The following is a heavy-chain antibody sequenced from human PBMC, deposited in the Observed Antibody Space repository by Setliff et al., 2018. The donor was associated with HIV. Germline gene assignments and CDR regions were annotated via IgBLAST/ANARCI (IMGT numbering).Heavy chain of an antibody. J-gene: IGHJ4*02. CDR3: TSGVEQWLIRGY. V-gene: IGHV4-4*09. CDR2: IYNSDTT. CDR1: GGSMDKNY. D-gene: IGHD6-19*01. Sequence: SETLSLTCIVSGGSMDKNYWSWIRQRPGKGLEWIGYIYNSDTTNYNPSLKSRVTMSIDMSKNQFSLNLTSVTAADTAVYYCTSGVEQWLIRGYWGQGTLVTVSS.